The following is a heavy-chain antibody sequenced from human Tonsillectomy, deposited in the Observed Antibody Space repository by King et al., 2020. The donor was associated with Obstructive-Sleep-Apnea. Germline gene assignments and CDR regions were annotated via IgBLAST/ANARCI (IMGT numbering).Heavy chain of an antibody. CDR1: GYSITRGYY. CDR3: AGVRVIQLWRRDTCDM. V-gene: IGHV4-38-2*02. D-gene: IGHD5-18*01. Sequence: VQLQESGPGLVKPSETLSLTCTVSGYSITRGYYWGWIRQPPGKGLEWIGSIYHSGSTDYNPSLKSRVTISVDTSTNQFSLNLSSVTAADTAVFYCAGVRVIQLWRRDTCDMWGQGTMVTVS. J-gene: IGHJ3*02. CDR2: IYHSGST.